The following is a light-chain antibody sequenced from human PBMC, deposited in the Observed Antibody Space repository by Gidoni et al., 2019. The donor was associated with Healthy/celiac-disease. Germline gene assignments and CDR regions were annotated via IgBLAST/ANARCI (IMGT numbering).Light chain of an antibody. CDR1: SSNIGSNT. CDR3: AAWDDSLNGVV. V-gene: IGLV1-44*01. CDR2: SNN. J-gene: IGLJ2*01. Sequence: QSVLTQPPSASGTPGRRVTIACSGSSSNIGSNTVNWYQQLPGTAPKLLIYSNNQRPSGVPDRFSGSKSCTSASLAISGLQSEDEADYYCAAWDDSLNGVVFGGGTKLTVL.